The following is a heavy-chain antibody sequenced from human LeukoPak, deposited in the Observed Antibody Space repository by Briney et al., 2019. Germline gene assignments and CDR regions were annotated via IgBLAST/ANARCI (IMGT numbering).Heavy chain of an antibody. CDR2: IRYDGSNK. CDR1: GFTFSSYG. Sequence: PGGSLRLSCAASGFTFSSYGMHWVRQAPGKGLEWVAFIRYDGSNKYYADSVKGRFTISRDSSKNTLYLQMNSLRAEDTAVYYCAKVPYCSSTSCYTPFDYWGQGTLVTVSS. CDR3: AKVPYCSSTSCYTPFDY. J-gene: IGHJ4*02. V-gene: IGHV3-30*02. D-gene: IGHD2-2*02.